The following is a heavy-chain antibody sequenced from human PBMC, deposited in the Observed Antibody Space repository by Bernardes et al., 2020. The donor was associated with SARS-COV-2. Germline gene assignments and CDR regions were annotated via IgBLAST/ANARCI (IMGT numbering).Heavy chain of an antibody. Sequence: GGSLRLSCAASGFTFSSYFMTWVRQAPGKGLEWVSSISRTRRYIYYTDSVKGRFTISRDNAKNSLYLQMNSLRAEDTAVYYCARDTPDHFGRVIFPSLYGRDVWGKGSTVTVSS. CDR3: ARDTPDHFGRVIFPSLYGRDV. D-gene: IGHD3-3*01. CDR1: GFTFSSYF. J-gene: IGHJ6*04. CDR2: ISRTRRYI. V-gene: IGHV3-21*01.